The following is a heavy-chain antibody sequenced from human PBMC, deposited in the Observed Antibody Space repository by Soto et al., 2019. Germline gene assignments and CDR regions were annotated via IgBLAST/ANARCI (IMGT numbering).Heavy chain of an antibody. V-gene: IGHV4-34*01. CDR1: GGSFSGYY. CDR3: ARVNCSGGSCYSTVVKKYYFDY. CDR2: INHSGST. D-gene: IGHD2-15*01. J-gene: IGHJ4*02. Sequence: SETLSLTYAVFGGSFSGYYCSWIRQPPGKGLAWIGEINHSGSTNYNPSLTSRVTISVDTSKNQFSLKLSSVTAADTAVYYCARVNCSGGSCYSTVVKKYYFDYWGQGTLVTVS.